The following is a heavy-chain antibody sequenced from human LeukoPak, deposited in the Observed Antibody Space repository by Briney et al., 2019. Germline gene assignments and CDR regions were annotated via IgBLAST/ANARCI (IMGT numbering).Heavy chain of an antibody. V-gene: IGHV3-53*01. Sequence: GGSLRLSCAASGFTVSSNYMSWVRQAPGKGLEWVSVIYSGGSTYYADSVKGRFTISRDNSKNTLYLQMSSLRAEDTAVYYCARESSISNYFDYWGQGTLVTVSS. J-gene: IGHJ4*02. CDR2: IYSGGST. D-gene: IGHD2-21*01. CDR3: ARESSISNYFDY. CDR1: GFTVSSNY.